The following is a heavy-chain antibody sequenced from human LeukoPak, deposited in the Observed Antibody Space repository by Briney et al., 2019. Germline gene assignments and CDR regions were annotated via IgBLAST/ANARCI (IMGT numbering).Heavy chain of an antibody. CDR1: GFTFSSYA. V-gene: IGHV3-23*01. D-gene: IGHD3-9*01. J-gene: IGHJ4*02. CDR3: AKGWSPDRLSPLV. CDR2: ISGSGGSR. Sequence: GGSLRLSCAASGFTFSSYAMSWVRQAPGKGLEWVSLISGSGGSRYFADSLKGRFTISRDNSKNTLYLQMNSLRAEDTAAYYCAKGWSPDRLSPLVWGQGTLVTVSS.